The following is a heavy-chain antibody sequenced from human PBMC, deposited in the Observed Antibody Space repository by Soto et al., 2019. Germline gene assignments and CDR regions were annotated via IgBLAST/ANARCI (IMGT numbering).Heavy chain of an antibody. J-gene: IGHJ5*02. Sequence: ASVKVSCKASGYTFTSYGISWVRQAPGQGLEWMGWISAYNGNTNYAQKLQGRVTMTTDTSTSTAYMELRSLRSDDTAVYYCARAMYYDYVWGSYRPGNIRWFDPWVQGTLVTVSS. D-gene: IGHD3-16*02. V-gene: IGHV1-18*01. CDR3: ARAMYYDYVWGSYRPGNIRWFDP. CDR1: GYTFTSYG. CDR2: ISAYNGNT.